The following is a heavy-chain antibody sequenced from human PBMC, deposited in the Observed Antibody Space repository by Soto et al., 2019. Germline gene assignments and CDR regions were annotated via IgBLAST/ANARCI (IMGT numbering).Heavy chain of an antibody. D-gene: IGHD2-2*01. Sequence: GASVKVSCKASGYTFTSYYMHWVRQAPGQGLEWMGWISTYNGNTNYAQKLQGRVTMTTDTSTSTAYMELRSLRSDDTAVYYCARDLSRVPAAISWGQGTLVTVSS. V-gene: IGHV1-18*04. CDR3: ARDLSRVPAAIS. CDR1: GYTFTSYY. J-gene: IGHJ5*02. CDR2: ISTYNGNT.